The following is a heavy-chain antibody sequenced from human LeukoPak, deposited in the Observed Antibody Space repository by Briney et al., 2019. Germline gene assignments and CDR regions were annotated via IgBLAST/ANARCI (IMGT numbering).Heavy chain of an antibody. Sequence: GGSLKLSCAASGFTFSGAAMHWVRQASGKGLEWVGHIRSKANNYATAYAASVKGRFTISRDDSKNTVYLQMSSLKTEDTAVYYCTGPRGAVAGTWFESWGQGTLVTVSS. J-gene: IGHJ5*01. CDR3: TGPRGAVAGTWFES. CDR2: IRSKANNYAT. D-gene: IGHD6-19*01. V-gene: IGHV3-73*01. CDR1: GFTFSGAA.